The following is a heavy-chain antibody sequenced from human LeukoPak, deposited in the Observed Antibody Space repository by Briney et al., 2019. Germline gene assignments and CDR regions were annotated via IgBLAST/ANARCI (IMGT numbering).Heavy chain of an antibody. Sequence: SETLSLTCAVYGGSFSGYYWNWIRQPPGKGLEWIGEINHSGSINYNPSLKSRVTILVDRSKNQFSLNLTSVTAADTAVYYCARGRKQQLVRTTYNWFDPWGQGTLVTVSS. CDR1: GGSFSGYY. J-gene: IGHJ5*02. CDR3: ARGRKQQLVRTTYNWFDP. D-gene: IGHD6-13*01. V-gene: IGHV4-34*01. CDR2: INHSGSI.